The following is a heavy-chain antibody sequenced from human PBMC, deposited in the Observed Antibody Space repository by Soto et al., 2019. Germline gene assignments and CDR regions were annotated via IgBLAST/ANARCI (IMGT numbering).Heavy chain of an antibody. D-gene: IGHD1-26*01. Sequence: QVQLQESGPGLVEPSQTLSLTCTVSGASVSSDYYYWSWIRQPPGRGLEWIGHIYNSGSTYSNPSLKRXXTXSXXTSKNQFSLNLSSVTAADTAVYYCARGPSGDKVDYWGQGTLVTVSS. CDR2: IYNSGST. J-gene: IGHJ4*02. CDR1: GASVSSDYYY. CDR3: ARGPSGDKVDY. V-gene: IGHV4-30-4*01.